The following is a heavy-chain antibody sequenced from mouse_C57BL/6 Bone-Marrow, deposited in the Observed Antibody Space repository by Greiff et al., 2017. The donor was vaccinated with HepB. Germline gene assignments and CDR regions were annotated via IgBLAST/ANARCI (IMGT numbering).Heavy chain of an antibody. CDR3: ARGEVVPFAY. D-gene: IGHD1-1*01. CDR1: GYSITSGYD. CDR2: ISYSGST. Sequence: VQLKESGPGMVKPSQSLSLTCTVTGYSITSGYDWHWIRHFPGNKLEWMGYISYSGSTNYNPSLKSRISITHDTSKNHFFLKLNSVTTEYTATYYCARGEVVPFAYWGQGTLVTVSA. J-gene: IGHJ3*01. V-gene: IGHV3-1*01.